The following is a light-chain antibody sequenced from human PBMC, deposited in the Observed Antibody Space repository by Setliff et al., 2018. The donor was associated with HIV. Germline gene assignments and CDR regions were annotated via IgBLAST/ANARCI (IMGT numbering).Light chain of an antibody. J-gene: IGLJ1*01. V-gene: IGLV2-14*03. Sequence: SVLTQPASVSGSPGQSITISCTGTGSDVATSKYVSWYQQHPGKAPKLIIYDIVTRPSGVSNRFSGSKSGGTASLTISGLQAEDEADYYCSIHRSRGYVFGSGTKV. CDR1: GSDVATSKY. CDR2: DIV. CDR3: SIHRSRGYV.